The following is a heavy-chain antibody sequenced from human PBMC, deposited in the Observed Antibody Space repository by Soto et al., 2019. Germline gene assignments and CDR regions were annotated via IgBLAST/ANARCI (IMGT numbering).Heavy chain of an antibody. Sequence: GGSLRLSCAASGFTFSSYAMSWVRQAPGKGLEWVSAISGSGGSTYYADSVKGRFTISRDNSKNTLYLQMKSLRAEDTAVYYCAKDTLHYDFWSGYLYWGQGTLVTVSS. CDR3: AKDTLHYDFWSGYLY. CDR1: GFTFSSYA. J-gene: IGHJ4*02. V-gene: IGHV3-23*01. CDR2: ISGSGGST. D-gene: IGHD3-3*01.